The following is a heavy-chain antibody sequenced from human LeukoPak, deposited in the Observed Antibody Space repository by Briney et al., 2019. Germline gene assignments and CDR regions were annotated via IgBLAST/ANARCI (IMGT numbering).Heavy chain of an antibody. V-gene: IGHV3-66*01. CDR2: IYSGGST. CDR3: AKVGRHPFFMGSSGWAFDY. J-gene: IGHJ4*02. D-gene: IGHD3-10*01. CDR1: GFTVSSNY. Sequence: GGSLRLSCAASGFTVSSNYMSWVRQAPGKGLEWVSVIYSGGSTYYADSVKGRFTISRDNSKNTLYLQMNSLRAEDTAVYYCAKVGRHPFFMGSSGWAFDYWGQGTLVTVSS.